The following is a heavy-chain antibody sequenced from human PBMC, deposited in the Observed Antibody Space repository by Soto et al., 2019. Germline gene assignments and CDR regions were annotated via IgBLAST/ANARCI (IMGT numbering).Heavy chain of an antibody. CDR2: ISSSSSYI. V-gene: IGHV3-21*01. CDR1: GFTFSRYS. Sequence: PGGSLRLSCAASGFTFSRYSMNWVRQAPRKGLEWVSSISSSSSYIYYADSVKGRFTISRDNAKSSLYLQMNSLRAEDTAVYYCARKYYYDSSGYFWFDPWGQGTLVTVSS. CDR3: ARKYYYDSSGYFWFDP. J-gene: IGHJ5*02. D-gene: IGHD3-22*01.